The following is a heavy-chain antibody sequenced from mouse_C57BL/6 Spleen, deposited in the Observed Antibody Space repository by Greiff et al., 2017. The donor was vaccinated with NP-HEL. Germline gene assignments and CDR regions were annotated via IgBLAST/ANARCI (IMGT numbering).Heavy chain of an antibody. CDR2: IWTGGGT. J-gene: IGHJ1*03. D-gene: IGHD1-1*01. CDR3: ARNGGFITTVVRYFDV. V-gene: IGHV2-9-1*01. CDR1: GFSLTSYA. Sequence: VKLVESGPGLVAPSQSLSITCTVSGFSLTSYAISWVRQPPGKGLEWLGVIWTGGGTNYNSALKSRLSISKDNSKSQVFLKMNSLQTDDTARYYCARNGGFITTVVRYFDVWGTGTTVTVSS.